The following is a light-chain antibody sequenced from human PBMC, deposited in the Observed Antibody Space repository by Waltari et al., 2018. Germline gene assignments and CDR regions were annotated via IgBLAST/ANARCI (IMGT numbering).Light chain of an antibody. CDR2: EVT. CDR3: SSYAGNSVL. J-gene: IGLJ2*01. CDR1: RSAVGNYDL. Sequence: QSALTQPASVSGSPGQSITIPCTGTRSAVGNYDLVSWYQHHPGKVPKLMIYEVTNRPSGVSNRFSGSKSGNTASLTISGLQAEDEADYYCSSYAGNSVLFGGGTKLTVL. V-gene: IGLV2-23*02.